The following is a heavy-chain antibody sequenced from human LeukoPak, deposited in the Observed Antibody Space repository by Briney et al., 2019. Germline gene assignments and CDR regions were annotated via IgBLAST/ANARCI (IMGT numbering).Heavy chain of an antibody. CDR1: GGSFSGYY. V-gene: IGHV4-34*01. Sequence: PSEILSLTCAVYGGSFSGYYWSWIRQPPGKGLEWIGEINHSGSTNYNPSLKSRVTITVDTSKNQFSLKLSSVTAADTAVYYCARGRSRYGRGWFDPWGQGTLVTVSS. CDR3: ARGRSRYGRGWFDP. J-gene: IGHJ5*02. D-gene: IGHD6-13*01. CDR2: INHSGST.